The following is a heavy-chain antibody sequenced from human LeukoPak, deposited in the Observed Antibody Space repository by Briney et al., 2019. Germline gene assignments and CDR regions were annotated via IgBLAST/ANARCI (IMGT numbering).Heavy chain of an antibody. V-gene: IGHV3-48*04. CDR1: GFTFSSYN. CDR3: ARAQKYSYDAFDI. Sequence: GSLRLSCAASGFTFSSYNMNWVRQAPGKGLEYVSYISSGSGTIYYADSVKGRFTISRDNAKNSLYLQMNSLSAEDTAVYYCARAQKYSYDAFDIWGQGTMVTVSS. CDR2: ISSGSGTI. J-gene: IGHJ3*02. D-gene: IGHD4-11*01.